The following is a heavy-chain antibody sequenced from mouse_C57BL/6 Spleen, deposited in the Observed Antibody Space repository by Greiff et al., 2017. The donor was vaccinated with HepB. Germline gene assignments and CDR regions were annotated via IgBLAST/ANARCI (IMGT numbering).Heavy chain of an antibody. CDR2: ISYDGSN. V-gene: IGHV3-6*01. Sequence: EVQLQESGPGLVKPSQSLSLTCSVTGYSITSGYYWNWIRQFPGNKLEWMGYISYDGSNNYNPSLKNRISITRDTSKNQFFLKLNSVTTEDTATYYCARYSNYLYYAMDYWGQGTSVTVSS. J-gene: IGHJ4*01. CDR1: GYSITSGYY. CDR3: ARYSNYLYYAMDY. D-gene: IGHD2-5*01.